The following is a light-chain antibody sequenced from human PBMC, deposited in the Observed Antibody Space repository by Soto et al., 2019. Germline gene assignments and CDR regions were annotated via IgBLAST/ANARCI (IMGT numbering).Light chain of an antibody. CDR1: ESVVSSY. CDR3: QRYSDWPLT. CDR2: DAS. V-gene: IGKV3-15*01. Sequence: ESGLTQSPGTQSLSPRERAPPSCRGTESVVSSYLAWYQQKPGQTPRLLIYDASTRATGVPPRFSGSGSGTQFILTINSLQSEDFAVYYCQRYSDWPLTFGGGTKVDIK. J-gene: IGKJ4*01.